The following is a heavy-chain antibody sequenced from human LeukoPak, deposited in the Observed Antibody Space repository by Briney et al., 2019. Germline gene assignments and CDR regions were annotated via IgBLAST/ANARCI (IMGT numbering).Heavy chain of an antibody. CDR2: ISGSGQST. CDR3: ARLYLPATRFDY. CDR1: GFTFSNSA. Sequence: GGSLRLSCAASGFTFSNSAMSWVRQAPGKGLEWVSAISGSGQSTYYADSVKGRFTISRDNSKNTLYLQMNSLRAEDTAVYYCARLYLPATRFDYWGQGTLVTVSS. D-gene: IGHD5-24*01. J-gene: IGHJ4*02. V-gene: IGHV3-23*01.